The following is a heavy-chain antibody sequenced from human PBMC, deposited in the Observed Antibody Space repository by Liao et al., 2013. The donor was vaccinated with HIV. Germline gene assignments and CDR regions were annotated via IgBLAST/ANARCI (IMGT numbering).Heavy chain of an antibody. CDR1: GGSISNYY. J-gene: IGHJ4*02. V-gene: IGHV4-59*12. Sequence: QVQLQESGPGLVKPSETLFLTCIVSGGSISNYYWTWIRQPPGKGLEWIGHILYSGSTNYNPSLRGRVTISLEMSKNQFSLKLSSATAMDTAVYYCARGNLGSGPDCWGQGIPVTVSS. CDR2: ILYSGST. D-gene: IGHD2-15*01. CDR3: ARGNLGSGPDC.